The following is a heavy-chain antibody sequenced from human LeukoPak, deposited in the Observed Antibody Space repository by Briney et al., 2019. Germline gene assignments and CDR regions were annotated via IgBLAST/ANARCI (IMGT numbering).Heavy chain of an antibody. CDR2: IWFDGSNK. Sequence: GGSLRLSCAASGFTFSSYGMHWVRQAPGRGLEWVAFIWFDGSNKYYGDSVTGRFTISRDNSKNTLYLQMNSLRPEDTAMYYCAKDGEVYCGGDCSIGDYWGQGTLVTVSS. CDR3: AKDGEVYCGGDCSIGDY. CDR1: GFTFSSYG. J-gene: IGHJ4*02. V-gene: IGHV3-30*02. D-gene: IGHD2-21*01.